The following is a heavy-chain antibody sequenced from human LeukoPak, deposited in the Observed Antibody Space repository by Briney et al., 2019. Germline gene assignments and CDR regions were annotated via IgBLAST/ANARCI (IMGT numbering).Heavy chain of an antibody. CDR2: SNPNSGGT. CDR3: ARDSYLESVITNLGGGY. CDR1: GYTFTGYY. Sequence: ASVKVSCKASGYTFTGYYMHWVRLAPGQGLEWMGWSNPNSGGTSYAQKFQGRVTMTRDTSITTAYMELSRLRSDDTAVYYCARDSYLESVITNLGGGYWGQGTLVTVSS. J-gene: IGHJ4*02. V-gene: IGHV1-2*02. D-gene: IGHD3-16*01.